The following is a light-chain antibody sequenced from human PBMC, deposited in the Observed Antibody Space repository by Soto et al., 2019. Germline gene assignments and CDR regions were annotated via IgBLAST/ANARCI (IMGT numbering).Light chain of an antibody. V-gene: IGKV3-11*01. Sequence: EIVLTQSPATLSLSPGGRATLSCRVSQNINIYLAWYQQKLGQAPRLLIYDSCIRATGIPARFSGSGSGTDFTLTISSLEPEDFGVYYCQQRYSWPLTFGGGTKVEIK. CDR3: QQRYSWPLT. CDR2: DSC. J-gene: IGKJ4*01. CDR1: QNINIY.